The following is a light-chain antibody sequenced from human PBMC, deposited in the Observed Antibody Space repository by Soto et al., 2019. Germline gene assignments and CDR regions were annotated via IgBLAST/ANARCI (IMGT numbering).Light chain of an antibody. CDR1: SSNIGSNS. CDR2: SDN. J-gene: IGLJ3*02. Sequence: QSVLTQPPSASGTPGQRVTISCSGSSSNIGSNSVNWYHQDAGTAPKLLIHSDNQRPSGVPDRFSGSKSGTSASLAISGLQSGDEADYYCATWDDTLNGRVFGGGTKLTVL. CDR3: ATWDDTLNGRV. V-gene: IGLV1-44*01.